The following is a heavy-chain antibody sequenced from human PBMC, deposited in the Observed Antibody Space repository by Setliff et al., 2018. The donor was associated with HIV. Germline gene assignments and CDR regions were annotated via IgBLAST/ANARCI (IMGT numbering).Heavy chain of an antibody. CDR3: LRQSFERKSPYNWFDS. CDR1: GYSFPNYW. Sequence: GESLKISCKGSGYSFPNYWIGWVRQTPGKGLEWVGVIFPDDSDTRYSPSFQGHVTISADKSISTAYLQWSSVKASDTAMYYCLRQSFERKSPYNWFDSWGQGTLVTVSS. CDR2: IFPDDSDT. D-gene: IGHD3-9*01. J-gene: IGHJ5*01. V-gene: IGHV5-51*01.